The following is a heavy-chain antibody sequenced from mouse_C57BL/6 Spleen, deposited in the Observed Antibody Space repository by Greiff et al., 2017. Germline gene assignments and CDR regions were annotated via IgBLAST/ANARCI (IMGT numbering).Heavy chain of an antibody. V-gene: IGHV5-17*01. D-gene: IGHD2-4*01. CDR3: ATYDCDGAMDY. CDR2: ISSGSSTI. J-gene: IGHJ4*01. CDR1: GFSFSDYG. Sequence: DVQLVESGGGLVKPGGSLKLSCAASGFSFSDYGMHWVRQAPEKGLEWVAYISSGSSTIYYADTVKGRFTISSDNAKNTLFLQMTSLRSEDTAMYYCATYDCDGAMDYWGQGTSVTVSS.